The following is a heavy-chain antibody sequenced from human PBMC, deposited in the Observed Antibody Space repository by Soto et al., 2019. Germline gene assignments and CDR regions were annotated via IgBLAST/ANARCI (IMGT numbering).Heavy chain of an antibody. D-gene: IGHD2-2*01. J-gene: IGHJ4*02. CDR2: ISGRGTSS. CDR1: GFTFINFG. Sequence: RLSCVASGFTFINFGMRWVRQAPGKGLEWVSTISGRGTSSYYADSVKGRFTVSRDNYSNTLFLQMDNLRVEDTGFYYCAKEMLASISRHFDHWGQGTVGTVSS. V-gene: IGHV3-23*01. CDR3: AKEMLASISRHFDH.